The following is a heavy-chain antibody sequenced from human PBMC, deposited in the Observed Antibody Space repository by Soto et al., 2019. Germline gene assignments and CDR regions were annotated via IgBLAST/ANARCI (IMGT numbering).Heavy chain of an antibody. CDR1: GFTFRSFT. D-gene: IGHD6-13*01. CDR2: ISSNSAYI. CDR3: TRDASRDSSARGWFDP. Sequence: PGGSLRLSCAASGFTFRSFTMNWVRQAPGKGLEWVSTISSNSAYIYYTDALRGRFTIPRDNAKDSLHLQMNGLRAEDTAVYYCTRDASRDSSARGWFDPWGPGTLVTVSS. J-gene: IGHJ5*02. V-gene: IGHV3-21*01.